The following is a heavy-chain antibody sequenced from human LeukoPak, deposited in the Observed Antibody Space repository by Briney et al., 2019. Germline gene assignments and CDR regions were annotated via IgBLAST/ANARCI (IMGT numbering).Heavy chain of an antibody. CDR1: GYTFTGYY. J-gene: IGHJ4*02. CDR3: ARGQQWLEAFDY. CDR2: INPNSGFT. Sequence: ASVKVSCKASGYTFTGYYIHWVRQAPGQGLEWMGWINPNSGFTHYPQKFQGRVTMTRDTSVRTAYMGVSSLRSDDTAVYYCARGQQWLEAFDYWGLGTLVTVSS. D-gene: IGHD6-19*01. V-gene: IGHV1-2*02.